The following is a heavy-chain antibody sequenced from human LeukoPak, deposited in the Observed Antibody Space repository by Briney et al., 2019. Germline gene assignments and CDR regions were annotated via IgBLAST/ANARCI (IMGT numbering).Heavy chain of an antibody. CDR2: MNPNSGNT. CDR1: GYTFTSYD. Sequence: ASVKVSCKASGYTFTSYDINWVRQATGQGLEWMGWMNPNSGNTGYAQKLQGRVTMTTDTSTSTAYMELRSLRSDDTAVYYCARDLITYGSESYFDDTFDIWGQGTKVTVSS. J-gene: IGHJ3*02. D-gene: IGHD3-10*01. CDR3: ARDLITYGSESYFDDTFDI. V-gene: IGHV1-8*01.